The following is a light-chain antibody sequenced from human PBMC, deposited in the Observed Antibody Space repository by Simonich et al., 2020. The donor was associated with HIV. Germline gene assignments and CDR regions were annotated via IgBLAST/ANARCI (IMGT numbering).Light chain of an antibody. CDR1: QTIINY. Sequence: DIQMTQSPSSLSASVGDRVTVPCRASQTIINYLNWYQQKPGKAPQLLIYGASIVQSGVPSRFSGSRSGTDFTLAISNLQPEDFATYYCQQSYSTPRPFGQGTKVDIK. V-gene: IGKV1-39*01. J-gene: IGKJ1*01. CDR3: QQSYSTPRP. CDR2: GAS.